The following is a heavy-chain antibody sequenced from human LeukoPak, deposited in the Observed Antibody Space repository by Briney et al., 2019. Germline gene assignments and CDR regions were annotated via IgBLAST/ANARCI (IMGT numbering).Heavy chain of an antibody. J-gene: IGHJ4*02. D-gene: IGHD3-22*01. V-gene: IGHV4-39*07. CDR2: IYYSGST. CDR1: GGSISSSSYY. Sequence: SETLSLTCTVSGGSISSSSYYWGWIRQPPGKGLEWIGSIYYSGSTYYNPSLKSRVTISVDTSKNQFFLRLTSVTAADTAVYYCARGIPGYFGTSGYYYEYWGQGTLVTVSS. CDR3: ARGIPGYFGTSGYYYEY.